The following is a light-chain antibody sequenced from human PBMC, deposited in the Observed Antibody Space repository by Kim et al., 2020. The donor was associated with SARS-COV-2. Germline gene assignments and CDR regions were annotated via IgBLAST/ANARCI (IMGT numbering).Light chain of an antibody. CDR1: QSVTSY. CDR3: QQYGSSPYT. J-gene: IGKJ2*01. V-gene: IGKV3-20*01. CDR2: GAS. Sequence: SLSPGESATLSCRTSQSVTSYLAWYQQKPGQAPRLLIYGASSRATGIPDRFSGSGSGTDFTLTISRLEPEDFAVYYCQQYGSSPYTFGQGTKLEI.